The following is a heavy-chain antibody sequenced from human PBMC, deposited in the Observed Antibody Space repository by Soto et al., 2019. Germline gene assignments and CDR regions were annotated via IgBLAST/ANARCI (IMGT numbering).Heavy chain of an antibody. CDR1: GGSISSSSYY. CDR2: IYYSGST. V-gene: IGHV4-39*01. Sequence: SETLSLTCTVSGGSISSSSYYWGWICQPPGKGLEWIGSIYYSGSTYYNPSLKSRVTISVDTPKNQFSLKLSSVPAADTAVYYCARQQPYYDILTGRPSLFDYWDQGTRVAVCS. CDR3: ARQQPYYDILTGRPSLFDY. D-gene: IGHD3-9*01. J-gene: IGHJ4*02.